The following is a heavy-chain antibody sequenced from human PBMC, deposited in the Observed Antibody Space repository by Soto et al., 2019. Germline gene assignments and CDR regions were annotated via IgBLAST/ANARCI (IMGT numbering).Heavy chain of an antibody. D-gene: IGHD3-10*01. Sequence: GSLRLSCTASGFSLTSFAVHWVRQAPGKGLEWVAVISSDGSNKYYIESVKGRFNISRDNLKNAMYMEIDNLRIEDTAVYYCARGRRLTMTGREFYYRLDVWGQGTTVTVSS. J-gene: IGHJ6*02. CDR2: ISSDGSNK. V-gene: IGHV3-30-3*01. CDR1: GFSLTSFA. CDR3: ARGRRLTMTGREFYYRLDV.